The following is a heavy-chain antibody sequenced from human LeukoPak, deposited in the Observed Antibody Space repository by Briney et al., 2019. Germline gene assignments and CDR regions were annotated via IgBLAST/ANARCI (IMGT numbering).Heavy chain of an antibody. CDR2: IIPIFGTA. CDR1: GGTFSSYA. V-gene: IGHV1-69*01. CDR3: ARSGIVGATILWEYFQH. D-gene: IGHD1-26*01. J-gene: IGHJ1*01. Sequence: SVKVSCKASGGTFSSYAISWVRQAPGQGLEWMGGIIPIFGTANYAQKFQGRVTITADESTSTVYMELSSLRSEDTAVYYCARSGIVGATILWEYFQHWGQGTLVTVSS.